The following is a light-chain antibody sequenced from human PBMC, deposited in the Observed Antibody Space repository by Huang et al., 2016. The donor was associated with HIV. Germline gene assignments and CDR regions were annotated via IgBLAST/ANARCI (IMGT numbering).Light chain of an antibody. CDR2: AAS. CDR3: QQYNNWPRT. Sequence: EIVMTQSPATLSVSPGERATLSCRASQSVSSNLAGYQQKPGQAPRLLIYAASTRATGSPARYSGSVSGTEFTLTISSLQSEDFAVYYCQQYNNWPRTFGQGTKVEIK. V-gene: IGKV3-15*01. J-gene: IGKJ1*01. CDR1: QSVSSN.